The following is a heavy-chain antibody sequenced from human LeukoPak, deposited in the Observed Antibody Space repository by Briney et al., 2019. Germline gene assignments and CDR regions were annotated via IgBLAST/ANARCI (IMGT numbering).Heavy chain of an antibody. D-gene: IGHD3-3*02. V-gene: IGHV4-39*01. J-gene: IGHJ3*01. Sequence: SETLSLTCSISGGSISSSSYYWAWVRQPPGKGLEWIGSIYYSGTTFYNPSLKSRVTISTDTPKNQFSLSLISVTASDTAVYYCARPISQAFDVWGQGTLVAASS. CDR2: IYYSGTT. CDR3: ARPISQAFDV. CDR1: GGSISSSSYY.